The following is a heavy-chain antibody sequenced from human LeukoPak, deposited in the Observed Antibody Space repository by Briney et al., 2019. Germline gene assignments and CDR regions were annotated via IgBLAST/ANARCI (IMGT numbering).Heavy chain of an antibody. V-gene: IGHV1-46*01. J-gene: IGHJ3*02. CDR3: ARDSRSAAFDI. CDR2: INPSGGST. Sequence: ASVKVSCKASGYTFTSYYMHWVRQAPGQGLEWMGIINPSGGSTSYAQKFQGRVTMARDMSTSTVYMELSSLRAEDTAVYYCARDSRSAAFDIWGQGTMVTVSS. CDR1: GYTFTSYY.